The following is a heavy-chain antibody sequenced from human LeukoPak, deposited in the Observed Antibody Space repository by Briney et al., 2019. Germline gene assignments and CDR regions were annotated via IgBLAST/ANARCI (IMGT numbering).Heavy chain of an antibody. Sequence: GASVKVSCKASGYTFTGYYMHWVRQAPGQGLEWMGWINPNSGGTKNAQEFQGRVTMTRDTSISTAYMELSRLRSDDTAVYYCARGVTAASFYYYMDVWAKGTTVTVSS. J-gene: IGHJ6*03. V-gene: IGHV1-2*02. D-gene: IGHD6-13*01. CDR2: INPNSGGT. CDR1: GYTFTGYY. CDR3: ARGVTAASFYYYMDV.